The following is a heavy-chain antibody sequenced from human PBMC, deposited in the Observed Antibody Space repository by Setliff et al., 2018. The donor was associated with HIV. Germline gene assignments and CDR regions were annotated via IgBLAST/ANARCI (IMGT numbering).Heavy chain of an antibody. V-gene: IGHV5-51*01. J-gene: IGHJ4*02. Sequence: PGESLKISCKGSGYSFTDYWIGWVRQTPGKGLEWMGIIQPGDSDTRYSPSFRGQVTISADKSIKTAYLQWSSLKASDTAMYYCARAGSEEFLEWFIDYWGQGTLVTVSS. D-gene: IGHD3-3*01. CDR2: IQPGDSDT. CDR3: ARAGSEEFLEWFIDY. CDR1: GYSFTDYW.